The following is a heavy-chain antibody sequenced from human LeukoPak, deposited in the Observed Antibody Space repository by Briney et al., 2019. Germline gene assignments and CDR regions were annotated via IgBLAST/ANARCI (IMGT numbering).Heavy chain of an antibody. Sequence: GESLEISCKGSGYSFTSYWIGWVRQMPGKGLEWMGIIYPGDFDTRYSPSFQGQVTISADKSISTAYLQWSSLKASDTAMYYCARRDYYDSSGLVDYWGQGTLVTVSS. CDR2: IYPGDFDT. D-gene: IGHD3-22*01. CDR1: GYSFTSYW. CDR3: ARRDYYDSSGLVDY. J-gene: IGHJ4*02. V-gene: IGHV5-51*01.